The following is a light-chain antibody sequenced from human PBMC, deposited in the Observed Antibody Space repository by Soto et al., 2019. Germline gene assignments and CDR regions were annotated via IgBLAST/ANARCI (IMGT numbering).Light chain of an antibody. CDR3: QKYNDWPLT. CDR1: QSVRSN. Sequence: EIVMTQSPVTLSVSPGERATLSCRASQSVRSNLAWYEQKPGQAPSLLIYGGFCSAPASTTRCSGTGSGTEFTLTISSLQSEDFALYYCQKYNDWPLTFGQGAKVDI. V-gene: IGKV3-15*01. J-gene: IGKJ1*01. CDR2: GGF.